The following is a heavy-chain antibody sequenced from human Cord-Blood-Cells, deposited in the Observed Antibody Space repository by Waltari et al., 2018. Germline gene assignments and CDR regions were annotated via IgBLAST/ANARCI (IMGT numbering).Heavy chain of an antibody. V-gene: IGHV1-69*01. CDR2: IIPIFGTA. Sequence: QVQLVQSGAEVKKPASSLKVSCKASGGTFSSYAISWGRQAPGQGLEWMGGIIPIFGTANYAQKFQGRVTITADESTSTAYMELSSLRSEDTAVYYCARDWGTGDYFDYWGQGTLVTVSS. CDR1: GGTFSSYA. J-gene: IGHJ4*02. D-gene: IGHD3-16*01. CDR3: ARDWGTGDYFDY.